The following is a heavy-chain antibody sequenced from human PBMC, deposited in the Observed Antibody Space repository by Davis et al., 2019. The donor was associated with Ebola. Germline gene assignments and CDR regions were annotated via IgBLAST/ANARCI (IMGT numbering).Heavy chain of an antibody. CDR3: ARRGRARGMDV. Sequence: SETLSLTCTVSGGSISSYYWSWIRQPPGKGLEWIGYIYCSGSTNYNPSLKSRVTISVDTSKNQFSLKLSSVTAADTAVYYGARRGRARGMDVWGQGNPGHRLL. CDR1: GGSISSYY. V-gene: IGHV4-59*08. CDR2: IYCSGST. J-gene: IGHJ6*02.